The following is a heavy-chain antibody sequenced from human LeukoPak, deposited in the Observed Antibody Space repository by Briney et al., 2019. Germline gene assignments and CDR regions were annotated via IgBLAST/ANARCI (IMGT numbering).Heavy chain of an antibody. CDR2: IKSTVDGGTT. CDR3: TTSGNPSLIDI. D-gene: IGHD1-26*01. J-gene: IGHJ3*02. Sequence: GGSLRLSCAASGFTFSNDWMNWVRQAPGKGLEWVGRIKSTVDGGTTDLAAPVKGRFTVSRDDSKNTLYLQMNSLKTEDTAVYYCTTSGNPSLIDIWGQGTMVTVSS. CDR1: GFTFSNDW. V-gene: IGHV3-15*07.